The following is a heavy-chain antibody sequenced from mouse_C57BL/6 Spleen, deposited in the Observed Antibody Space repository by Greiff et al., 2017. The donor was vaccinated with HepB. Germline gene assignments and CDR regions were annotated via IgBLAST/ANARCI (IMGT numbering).Heavy chain of an antibody. CDR3: ARSGYYYGSSRGYFDV. V-gene: IGHV1-76*01. D-gene: IGHD1-1*01. J-gene: IGHJ1*03. Sequence: VQLQQSGAELVRPGASVKLSCKASGYTFTDYYINWVKQRPGQGLEWIARIYPGSGNTYYNEKFKGKATLTAEKSSSTAYMQLSSLTSEDSAVYFCARSGYYYGSSRGYFDVWGTGTTVTVSS. CDR2: IYPGSGNT. CDR1: GYTFTDYY.